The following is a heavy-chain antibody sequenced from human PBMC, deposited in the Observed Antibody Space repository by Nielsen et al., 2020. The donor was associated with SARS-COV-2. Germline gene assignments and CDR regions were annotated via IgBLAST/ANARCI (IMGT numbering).Heavy chain of an antibody. CDR2: IYHSGST. J-gene: IGHJ4*02. V-gene: IGHV4-4*02. CDR3: ASSRGDYRGFDY. CDR1: GGSISSSNW. Sequence: SATLSLTCAVSGGSISSSNWWSWVRQPPGKGLEWIGEIYHSGSTNYNPSLKSRVTISVDKSKNQFSLKLSSVTAADTAVYYCASSRGDYRGFDYWGQGTLVTVSS. D-gene: IGHD4-17*01.